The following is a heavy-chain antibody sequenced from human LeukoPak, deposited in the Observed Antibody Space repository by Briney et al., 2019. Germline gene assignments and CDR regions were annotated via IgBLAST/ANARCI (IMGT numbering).Heavy chain of an antibody. Sequence: SETLSLTCAVYGGSFSGYYWSWIRQPPGKGLEWIGEINHSGSTNYNPSLKSRVTISVDTSKNQFSLKLSSVTAADTAVYYCARSLTPGRGWFNPWAREPWSLSPQ. CDR1: GGSFSGYY. CDR3: ARSLTPGRGWFNP. V-gene: IGHV4-34*01. CDR2: INHSGST. D-gene: IGHD3-10*01. J-gene: IGHJ5*02.